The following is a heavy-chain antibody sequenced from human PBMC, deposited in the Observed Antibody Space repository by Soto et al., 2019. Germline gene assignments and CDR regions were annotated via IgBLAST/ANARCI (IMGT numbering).Heavy chain of an antibody. D-gene: IGHD6-13*01. V-gene: IGHV6-1*01. Sequence: PSQTLSLTCAISGDSVSSNSSAWNWISQSPSRGLEWLGRTYYRSKWYNDYAVSVKSRITINPDTSKNQFSLQLNSVTPEDTAVYYCARGEAAAGTAGFDPWGQGTLVTVSS. CDR1: GDSVSSNSSA. CDR3: ARGEAAAGTAGFDP. J-gene: IGHJ5*02. CDR2: TYYRSKWYN.